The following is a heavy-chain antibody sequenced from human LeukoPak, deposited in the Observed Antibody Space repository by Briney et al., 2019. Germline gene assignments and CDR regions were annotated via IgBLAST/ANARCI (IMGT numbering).Heavy chain of an antibody. CDR2: MNPNSGNT. CDR1: GYTFTSYD. D-gene: IGHD3-3*01. CDR3: ARAPHSSYYDFWSGYPPGGPHDAFDI. V-gene: IGHV1-8*01. Sequence: GASVKVSCKASGYTFTSYDINWVRQATGQGLEWMGWMNPNSGNTGYAQKFQGRVTMTRNTSISTAYMELSSLRSEDTAVYYCARAPHSSYYDFWSGYPPGGPHDAFDIWGQGTMVTVSS. J-gene: IGHJ3*02.